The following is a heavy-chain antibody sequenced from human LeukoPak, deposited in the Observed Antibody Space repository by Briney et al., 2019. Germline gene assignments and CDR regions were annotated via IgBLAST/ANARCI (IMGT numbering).Heavy chain of an antibody. V-gene: IGHV3-23*01. D-gene: IGHD2-2*01. J-gene: IGHJ6*02. CDR2: ISGSGGST. CDR1: GFTLSSYA. CDR3: TRHSDTYCSRANCYVDNFYGLDV. Sequence: GGSLRLSCAASGFTLSSYAMSWVRQAPGKGLELVSAISGSGGSTYYADSVKGRFTISRDNSKNTLYLQMNSLRAEDTAVYYCTRHSDTYCSRANCYVDNFYGLDVWGQGTRVTVSS.